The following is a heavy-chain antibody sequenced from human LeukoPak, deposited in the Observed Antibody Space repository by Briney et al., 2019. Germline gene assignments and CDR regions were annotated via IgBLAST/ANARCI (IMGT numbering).Heavy chain of an antibody. Sequence: GGSLRLSCAASGFTFSNYAINWVRQAPDKGLEWVSAISGSGDSTYYADSVRGRFTISRDNSKNTVYLHVSSLRAEDTGLYFCAKDNSDYFDYWGQGTLITVSS. J-gene: IGHJ4*02. CDR3: AKDNSDYFDY. D-gene: IGHD4-23*01. CDR2: ISGSGDST. CDR1: GFTFSNYA. V-gene: IGHV3-23*01.